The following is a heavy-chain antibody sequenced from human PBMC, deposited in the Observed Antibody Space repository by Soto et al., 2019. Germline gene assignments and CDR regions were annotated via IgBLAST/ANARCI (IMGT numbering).Heavy chain of an antibody. J-gene: IGHJ4*02. CDR1: GFTFDDYA. D-gene: IGHD2-2*02. Sequence: PGGSLRLSCAASGFTFDDYAMHWVRQAPGKGLEWVSGISWNSGSIGYADSVKGRFTISRDNAKNSLYLQMNSLRAEDTALYYCAKDGSSYTYYFDYWGQGTLVTVSS. CDR3: AKDGSSYTYYFDY. CDR2: ISWNSGSI. V-gene: IGHV3-9*01.